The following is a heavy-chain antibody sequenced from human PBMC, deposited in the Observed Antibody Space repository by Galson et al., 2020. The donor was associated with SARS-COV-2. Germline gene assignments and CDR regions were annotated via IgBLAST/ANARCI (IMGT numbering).Heavy chain of an antibody. CDR2: INPNSGGT. V-gene: IGHV1-2*02. J-gene: IGHJ5*02. CDR3: AREASADYGDSVYWFDP. D-gene: IGHD4-17*01. CDR1: GYTIIDYY. Sequence: ASAKVSCKDSGYTIIDYYMHWVRQAPGQELEWMGWINPNSGGTNYAQTFQGRVTMTTDTSISTAYMELSRRRSDETAVYYWAREASADYGDSVYWFDPWGQGTLVTVSS.